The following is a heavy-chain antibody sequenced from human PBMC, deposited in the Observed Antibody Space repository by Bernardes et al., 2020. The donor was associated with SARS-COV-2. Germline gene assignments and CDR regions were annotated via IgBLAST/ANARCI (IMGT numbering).Heavy chain of an antibody. Sequence: SETLSLTCTVSGGSISSDTYYWSWIRQPAGKGLEWIGRIYSSGYTNYNPSLKSRVTISVDTSKNQFSLRVSAVTAADTAIYYCAREGLVGMADDYWGQGTLVTVSS. CDR3: AREGLVGMADDY. D-gene: IGHD6-13*01. V-gene: IGHV4-61*02. J-gene: IGHJ4*02. CDR1: GGSISSDTYY. CDR2: IYSSGYT.